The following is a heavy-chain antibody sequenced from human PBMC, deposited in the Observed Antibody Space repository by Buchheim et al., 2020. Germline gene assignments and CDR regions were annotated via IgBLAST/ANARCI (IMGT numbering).Heavy chain of an antibody. CDR1: GYSFTSYW. V-gene: IGHV5-51*01. CDR2: IYPGDSDT. Sequence: EVQLVQSGAEVKKPGESLKISCKGSGYSFTSYWIGWVRQMPGKGLEWMGIIYPGDSDTRYSPSFQGQVTIPADKPISTAYLQWSSLKASDTAMYYCARPGSGSYYNSKYYYYYGMDVWGQGTT. J-gene: IGHJ6*02. D-gene: IGHD3-10*01. CDR3: ARPGSGSYYNSKYYYYYGMDV.